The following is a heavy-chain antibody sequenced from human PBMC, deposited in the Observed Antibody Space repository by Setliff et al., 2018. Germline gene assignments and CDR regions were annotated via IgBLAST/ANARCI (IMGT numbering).Heavy chain of an antibody. V-gene: IGHV1-18*01. J-gene: IGHJ4*02. CDR2: INSYNFKI. CDR1: GYTFTNYG. D-gene: IGHD3-22*01. Sequence: ASVKVSCKASGYTFTNYGVTWVRQAPGRGLEWMGWINSYNFKIQTAQKLQDRVTMTTDTSTNTASMELRSLRSDDTAVYYCARINFYVSSGYYYAPDFWGQGTLVTVPQ. CDR3: ARINFYVSSGYYYAPDF.